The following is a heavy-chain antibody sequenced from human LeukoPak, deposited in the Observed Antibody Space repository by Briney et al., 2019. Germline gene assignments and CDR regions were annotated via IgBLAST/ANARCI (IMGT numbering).Heavy chain of an antibody. Sequence: PSETLSLTCAVSGGSISSGGYSWSWIRQPPGKGLEWIGYIYHSGSTYYNPSLKSRVTISVDTSKNQFSLKVNSVTAADTAVYYCARIDYDSGSYYEMEGWFDPWGQGNLVTVSS. V-gene: IGHV4-30-2*02. D-gene: IGHD3-10*01. CDR2: IYHSGST. CDR1: GGSISSGGYS. J-gene: IGHJ5*02. CDR3: ARIDYDSGSYYEMEGWFDP.